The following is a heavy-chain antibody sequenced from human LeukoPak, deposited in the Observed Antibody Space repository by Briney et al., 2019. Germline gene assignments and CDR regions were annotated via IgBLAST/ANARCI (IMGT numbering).Heavy chain of an antibody. J-gene: IGHJ4*02. CDR3: ARHRSGRGYSDY. Sequence: SETLSLTCTVSGGSISSGDYYWSWIRQPPGKGLEWIGYIYYSGSTYYNPSLKSRVTISVDTSKNQFSLKLSSVTAADTAVYYCARHRSGRGYSDYWGQGTLVTVSS. V-gene: IGHV4-30-4*01. CDR1: GGSISSGDYY. CDR2: IYYSGST. D-gene: IGHD5-18*01.